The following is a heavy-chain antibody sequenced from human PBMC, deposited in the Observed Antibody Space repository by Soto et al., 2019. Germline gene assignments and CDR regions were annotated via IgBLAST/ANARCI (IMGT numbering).Heavy chain of an antibody. Sequence: ASVKVSCKASGYTFTSYAMHWVRQAPGQRLEWMGWINAGNGNTKYSQKFQGRVTITRDTSTSTVYMELSSLRSEDTAVYYCARSGEVAAAGASYYYYGMDVWGQGTTVTVSS. CDR1: GYTFTSYA. J-gene: IGHJ6*02. CDR3: ARSGEVAAAGASYYYYGMDV. V-gene: IGHV1-3*01. CDR2: INAGNGNT. D-gene: IGHD6-13*01.